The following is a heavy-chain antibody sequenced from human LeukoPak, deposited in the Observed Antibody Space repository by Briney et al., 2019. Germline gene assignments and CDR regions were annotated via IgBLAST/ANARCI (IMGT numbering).Heavy chain of an antibody. CDR2: ISSSSSYI. Sequence: PGGSLRLSCAASGFTFSSYSMNWVRQAPGKGLEWVSSISSSSSYIYYADSVKGRFTISRDNAKNSLYLQMNSLRAEDTAVYYCARAKSSSSWHDYWGRGTLVTVSS. CDR1: GFTFSSYS. J-gene: IGHJ4*02. D-gene: IGHD6-13*01. CDR3: ARAKSSSSWHDY. V-gene: IGHV3-21*01.